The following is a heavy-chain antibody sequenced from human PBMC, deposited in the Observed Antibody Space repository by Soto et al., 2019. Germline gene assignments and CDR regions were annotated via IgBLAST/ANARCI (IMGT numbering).Heavy chain of an antibody. Sequence: KPSETLSLTCTVSGGSISSYYWSWIRQPPGKGLEWIGYIYYSGSTNYNPSLKSRVTISVDTSKNQFSLKLSSVTAADTAVYYCARGTITMVRGAQGDAFDIWGQGTMVTVSS. CDR3: ARGTITMVRGAQGDAFDI. J-gene: IGHJ3*02. CDR2: IYYSGST. V-gene: IGHV4-59*01. CDR1: GGSISSYY. D-gene: IGHD3-10*01.